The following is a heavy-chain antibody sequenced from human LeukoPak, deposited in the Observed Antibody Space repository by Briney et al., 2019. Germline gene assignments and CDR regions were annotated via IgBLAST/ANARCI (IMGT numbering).Heavy chain of an antibody. D-gene: IGHD2-8*01. CDR1: GGTFSSYA. Sequence: SVKVSRKASGGTFSSYAISWVRQAPGQGLGWMGGIIPIFGTANYAQKFQGRVTITTDESTSTAYMELSSLRSEDTAVYYCASGYCTNGVCYPVDYWGQGTLVTVSS. V-gene: IGHV1-69*05. J-gene: IGHJ4*02. CDR3: ASGYCTNGVCYPVDY. CDR2: IIPIFGTA.